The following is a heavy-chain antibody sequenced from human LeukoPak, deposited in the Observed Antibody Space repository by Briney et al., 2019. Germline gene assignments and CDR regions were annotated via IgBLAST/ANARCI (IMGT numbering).Heavy chain of an antibody. Sequence: GASVKVSCKASGYTFTSYYMHWVRQAPGQGLEWMGIINPSGGSTSYAQKFQGRVTMTRDTSISTAYMELRSLRSDDTAVYYCARGCYDFWSGYYAIYYYYYYMDVWGKGTTVTVSS. D-gene: IGHD3-3*01. CDR3: ARGCYDFWSGYYAIYYYYYYMDV. CDR2: INPSGGST. J-gene: IGHJ6*03. CDR1: GYTFTSYY. V-gene: IGHV1-46*01.